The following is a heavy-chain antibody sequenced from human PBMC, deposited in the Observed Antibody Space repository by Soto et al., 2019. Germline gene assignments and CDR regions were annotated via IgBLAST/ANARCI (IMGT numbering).Heavy chain of an antibody. D-gene: IGHD4-17*01. CDR2: ISGSGGST. Sequence: EVQLLESGGGLVQPGGSLRLSCAASGFTFSSYAMSWVRQAPGKGPEWVSAISGSGGSTYYADSVKGRFTISRANSNNTLYLKMNSLRAEDTAVDYCAKNYGGNSGLFDPWGQETLVTVSS. J-gene: IGHJ5*02. V-gene: IGHV3-23*01. CDR1: GFTFSSYA. CDR3: AKNYGGNSGLFDP.